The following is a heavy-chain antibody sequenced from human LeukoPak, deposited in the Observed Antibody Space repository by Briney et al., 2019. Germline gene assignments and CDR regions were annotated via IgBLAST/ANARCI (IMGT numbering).Heavy chain of an antibody. V-gene: IGHV4-59*01. CDR1: GGSISYYY. Sequence: SETLSLTCTVSGGSISYYYWSWIRQPPGKGLEWIGYIYYSGSTSYNPSLKSRVTISVDTSKNQFSLKLSSVTAADTAVYYCASYGDYVPFDYWGQGTLVTVSS. J-gene: IGHJ4*02. CDR3: ASYGDYVPFDY. D-gene: IGHD4-17*01. CDR2: IYYSGST.